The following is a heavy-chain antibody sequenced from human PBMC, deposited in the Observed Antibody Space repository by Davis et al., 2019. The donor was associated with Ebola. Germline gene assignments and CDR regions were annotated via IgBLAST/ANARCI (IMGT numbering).Heavy chain of an antibody. V-gene: IGHV1-2*06. Sequence: ASVKVSCKASGYTFTGYYIHWVRQAPGQGLEWMGRINPNSGGTNYAQKFQGRVTMTRDTSISTAYMELSRLRSDDTAVYYCAKIDFWSGHDSWGPGTLVTVSS. CDR1: GYTFTGYY. J-gene: IGHJ4*02. CDR2: INPNSGGT. CDR3: AKIDFWSGHDS. D-gene: IGHD3-3*01.